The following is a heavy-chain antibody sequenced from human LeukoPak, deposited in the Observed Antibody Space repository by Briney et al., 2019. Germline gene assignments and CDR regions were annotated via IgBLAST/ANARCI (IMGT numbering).Heavy chain of an antibody. CDR3: AADLPGIAVAGYYYYGMDV. J-gene: IGHJ6*02. CDR2: IVVGSGNT. Sequence: SVKVSCKASGFTFTSSAMQWVRQARGQRLEWIGWIVVGSGNTNYARKFQERVTITRDMSTSTAYMELSSLRPEDTAVYYCAADLPGIAVAGYYYYGMDVWGQGTTVTVSS. CDR1: GFTFTSSA. V-gene: IGHV1-58*02. D-gene: IGHD6-19*01.